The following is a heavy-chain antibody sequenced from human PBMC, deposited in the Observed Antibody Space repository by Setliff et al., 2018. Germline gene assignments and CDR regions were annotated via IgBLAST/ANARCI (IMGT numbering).Heavy chain of an antibody. J-gene: IGHJ4*02. D-gene: IGHD2-15*01. Sequence: GGSLRLSCVVSGFSFSTYAMHWIRQTPDKGLEWVAVISHDGARKYYADSVKGRFTISRDNSKNTLYLQMNSLRPEDTAVYYCARTCSGSGCYAGLESWGQGTPVTVSS. V-gene: IGHV3-30*04. CDR2: ISHDGARK. CDR3: ARTCSGSGCYAGLES. CDR1: GFSFSTYA.